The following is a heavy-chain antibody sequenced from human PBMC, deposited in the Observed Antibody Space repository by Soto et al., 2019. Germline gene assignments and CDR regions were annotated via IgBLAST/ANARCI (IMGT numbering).Heavy chain of an antibody. V-gene: IGHV3-30-3*01. D-gene: IGHD3-22*01. CDR3: ARDFEGHYDYDSSGYPGYGMDV. Sequence: QVQLVESGGGVVQPGRSLRLSCAASGFTFSSYAMHWVRQAPGKGLEWVAVISYDGSNKYYADSVKGRFTISRDNSKNTLYLQMNSLRAEDTAVYYCARDFEGHYDYDSSGYPGYGMDVWGQGTTVTVSS. CDR2: ISYDGSNK. CDR1: GFTFSSYA. J-gene: IGHJ6*02.